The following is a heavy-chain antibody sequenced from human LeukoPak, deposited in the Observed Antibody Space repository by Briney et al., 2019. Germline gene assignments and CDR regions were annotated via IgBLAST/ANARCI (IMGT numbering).Heavy chain of an antibody. CDR1: GYTFTGYY. Sequence: ASVKVSCKASGYTFTGYYMHWVRQAPGQGLEWMGRINPNSGGTNYAQKFQGRVTTTRDTSISTAYMELSRLRSDDTAVYYCAISRLPPSNNAFDIWGQGTMVTVSS. V-gene: IGHV1-2*06. D-gene: IGHD2/OR15-2a*01. CDR3: AISRLPPSNNAFDI. J-gene: IGHJ3*02. CDR2: INPNSGGT.